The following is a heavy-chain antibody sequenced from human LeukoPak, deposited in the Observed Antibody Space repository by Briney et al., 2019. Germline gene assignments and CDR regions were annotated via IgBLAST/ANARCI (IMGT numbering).Heavy chain of an antibody. Sequence: PAGSLRLSCAASGCSFSSYCMHWVRQAPGKGLEWVAVISYDGSNKYYADSVKGRFTISRDNSKNTLYLQMNSPRAEDTAVYYCAKDAVVVVPAAMEAHFDYWGQGTLVTVSS. CDR1: GCSFSSYC. V-gene: IGHV3-30*18. CDR2: ISYDGSNK. D-gene: IGHD2-2*01. J-gene: IGHJ4*02. CDR3: AKDAVVVVPAAMEAHFDY.